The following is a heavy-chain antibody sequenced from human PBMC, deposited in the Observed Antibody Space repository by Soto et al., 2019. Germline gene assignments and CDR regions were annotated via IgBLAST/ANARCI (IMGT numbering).Heavy chain of an antibody. Sequence: GGSLRLSCAASGFTFSSYAMSWVRQAPGKGLEWVSAISGSGGSTYYADSVKGRFTISRDNSKNTLYLQMNSLRAEDTAVYYCAKDLGGAIAAAGNWFDPWGQGTLVTVSS. CDR3: AKDLGGAIAAAGNWFDP. V-gene: IGHV3-23*01. CDR1: GFTFSSYA. J-gene: IGHJ5*02. CDR2: ISGSGGST. D-gene: IGHD6-13*01.